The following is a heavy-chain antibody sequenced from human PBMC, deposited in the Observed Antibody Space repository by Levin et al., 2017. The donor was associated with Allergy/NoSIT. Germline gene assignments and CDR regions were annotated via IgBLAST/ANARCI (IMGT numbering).Heavy chain of an antibody. J-gene: IGHJ3*02. CDR3: ARPLYYYDSSGYSYLQAFDI. V-gene: IGHV5-51*01. Sequence: PGGSLRLSCKGSGYSFTSYWIGWVRQMPGKGLEWMGIIYPGDSDTRYSPSFQGQVTISADKSISTAYLQWSSLKASDTAMYYCARPLYYYDSSGYSYLQAFDIWGQGTMVTVSS. CDR1: GYSFTSYW. CDR2: IYPGDSDT. D-gene: IGHD3-22*01.